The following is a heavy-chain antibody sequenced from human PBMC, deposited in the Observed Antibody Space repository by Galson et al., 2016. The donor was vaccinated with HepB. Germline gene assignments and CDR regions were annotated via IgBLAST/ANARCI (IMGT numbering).Heavy chain of an antibody. CDR2: INDNEST. CDR3: ARGASDYLWGSYRRPLPGYFDF. D-gene: IGHD3-16*02. J-gene: IGHJ4*02. Sequence: SETLSLTCAVSGGSFSGYYWSWVRQSPGKGLEWIGEINDNESTNYNPSLESRATISVDTSKRQFYLNLNFVTAADTAVFYWARGASDYLWGSYRRPLPGYFDFWGQGIPVTVSS. CDR1: GGSFSGYY. V-gene: IGHV4-34*01.